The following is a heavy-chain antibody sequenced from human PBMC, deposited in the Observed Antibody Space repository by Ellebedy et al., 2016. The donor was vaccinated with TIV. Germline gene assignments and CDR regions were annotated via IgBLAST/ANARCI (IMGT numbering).Heavy chain of an antibody. CDR1: GFTFSSYG. CDR3: AKGSFPFGDKSERIYSFQY. Sequence: GESLKISCSASGFTFSSYGMHWVRQGPGKGLEYVSGISSYGRSTYIADSVKGRFTISTHNSGNTLYLQMTSLRTEDTAVYYCAKGSFPFGDKSERIYSFQYWGQGTLVTVSS. J-gene: IGHJ4*02. V-gene: IGHV3-64D*06. CDR2: ISSYGRST. D-gene: IGHD3-10*01.